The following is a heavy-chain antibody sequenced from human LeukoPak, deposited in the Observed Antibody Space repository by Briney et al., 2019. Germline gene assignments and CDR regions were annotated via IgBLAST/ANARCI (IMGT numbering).Heavy chain of an antibody. CDR2: IKQDGSEK. V-gene: IGHV3-7*05. CDR3: ARGLVGANY. Sequence: PGGSLRLSCAASGFTYSTYWMSWVRQAPGKGLEWVANIKQDGSEKNYVDSVKGRFTISRDNAKNSVYLQMNSLRAEDTAVYYCARGLVGANYWGQGTLVTVSS. D-gene: IGHD1-26*01. J-gene: IGHJ4*02. CDR1: GFTYSTYW.